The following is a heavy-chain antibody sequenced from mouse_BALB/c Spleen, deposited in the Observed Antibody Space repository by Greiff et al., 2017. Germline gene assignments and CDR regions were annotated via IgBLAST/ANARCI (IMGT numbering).Heavy chain of an antibody. CDR2: ILPGSGST. V-gene: IGHV1-9*01. D-gene: IGHD1-2*01. J-gene: IGHJ3*01. Sequence: VQLQQSGAELMKPGASVKISCKATGYTFSSYWIEWVKQRPGHGLEWIGEILPGSGSTNYNEKFKGKATFTADTSSNTAYMQLSSLTSEDSAVYYCARPGYGYPWFAYWGQGTLVTVSA. CDR1: GYTFSSYW. CDR3: ARPGYGYPWFAY.